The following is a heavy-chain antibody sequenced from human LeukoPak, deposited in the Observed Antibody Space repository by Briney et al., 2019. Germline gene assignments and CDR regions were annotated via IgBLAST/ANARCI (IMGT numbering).Heavy chain of an antibody. D-gene: IGHD2/OR15-2a*01. Sequence: GGSLRLSCAASGFTFSGYTMNWVRQAPGKGLEWVSVIYRGGFTYYADSVRGRFSISRDNSKNTLYLQMNSLRAEDTALYYCAREFLGFHPWGQGTLVTVSS. V-gene: IGHV3-53*01. CDR3: AREFLGFHP. CDR1: GFTFSGYT. J-gene: IGHJ5*02. CDR2: IYRGGFT.